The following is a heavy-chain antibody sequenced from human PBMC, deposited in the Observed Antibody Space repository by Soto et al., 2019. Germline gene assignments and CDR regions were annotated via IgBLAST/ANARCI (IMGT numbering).Heavy chain of an antibody. Sequence: QVQLVQSGAEVKKPGASVKVSCKASGYTFTSYYMHWVRQAPGQGLEWMGIINPSGGSTSYAQKFQGIVTMTRDTSTSTVYMELSSLRSEDTAVYYCARDPYYDILTGYYDYWGQGTLVTVSS. V-gene: IGHV1-46*01. J-gene: IGHJ4*02. CDR1: GYTFTSYY. CDR2: INPSGGST. CDR3: ARDPYYDILTGYYDY. D-gene: IGHD3-9*01.